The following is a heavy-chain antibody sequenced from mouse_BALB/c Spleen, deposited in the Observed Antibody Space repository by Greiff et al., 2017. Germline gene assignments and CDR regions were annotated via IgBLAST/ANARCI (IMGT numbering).Heavy chain of an antibody. Sequence: EVQLVESGGGLVQPGGSLKLSCAASGFTFSSYTMSWVRQTPEKRLEWVAYISNGGGSTYYPDTVKGRFTISRDNAKNTLYLQMSSLKSEDTAMYYCARHKDGPYYFDYWGQGTTLTVSS. D-gene: IGHD1-2*01. CDR1: GFTFSSYT. V-gene: IGHV5-12-2*01. CDR2: ISNGGGST. J-gene: IGHJ2*01. CDR3: ARHKDGPYYFDY.